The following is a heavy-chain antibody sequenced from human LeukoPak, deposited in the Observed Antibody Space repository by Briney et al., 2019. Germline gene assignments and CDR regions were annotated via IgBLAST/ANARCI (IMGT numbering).Heavy chain of an antibody. Sequence: QISETLSLTCTVSGGSISSHYWSWIRQPPGKGLEWIGYIYYSGSTNYNPSLKSRVTISVDTSKNQFSLKLSSVTAADTAVYYCARCPEDGTRFWGYYYYYMDVWGKGTTVTVSS. D-gene: IGHD3-10*01. CDR3: ARCPEDGTRFWGYYYYYMDV. V-gene: IGHV4-59*11. J-gene: IGHJ6*03. CDR2: IYYSGST. CDR1: GGSISSHY.